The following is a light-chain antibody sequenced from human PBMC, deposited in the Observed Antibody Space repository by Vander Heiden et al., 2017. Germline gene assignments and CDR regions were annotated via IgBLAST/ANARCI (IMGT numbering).Light chain of an antibody. CDR2: KAS. Sequence: DIQVTQSPSTLSAAVGEGVTITCRASQSISNYLAWYQQKPGKAPRLLIYKASSLESGVPLRFSGSGSGTEFTLTISSLQPDDFATYYCQQFNSYPVTFGQGTKVEIK. CDR3: QQFNSYPVT. J-gene: IGKJ1*01. V-gene: IGKV1-5*03. CDR1: QSISNY.